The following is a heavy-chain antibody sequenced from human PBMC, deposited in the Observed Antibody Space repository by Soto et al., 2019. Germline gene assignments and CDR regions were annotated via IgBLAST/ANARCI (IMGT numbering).Heavy chain of an antibody. D-gene: IGHD3-9*01. CDR2: ISVTNAI. J-gene: IGHJ4*01. V-gene: IGHV3-48*01. Sequence: GGSLRLSCTSSGFRLSSYNMNWVRQAQGKGLEFVSYISVTNAIYYADSVKGRFTGSRDNGKNSLYLQMNNLRTDDTAVYYCVRDTDWAFDHWGHGTLVTVSS. CDR3: VRDTDWAFDH. CDR1: GFRLSSYN.